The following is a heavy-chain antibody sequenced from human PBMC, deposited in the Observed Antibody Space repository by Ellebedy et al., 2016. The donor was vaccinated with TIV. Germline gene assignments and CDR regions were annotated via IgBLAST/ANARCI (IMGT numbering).Heavy chain of an antibody. CDR1: GFTVSGDY. J-gene: IGHJ4*02. CDR2: MDAGGNT. Sequence: GESLKISCAASGFTVSGDYMSWVRQAPGKGLEWVSIMDAGGNTHYPDPLKGRFTVSRDHSKNTLYLQLNSLRAEDTAVYYCAGGTYWGQGTLVTVSS. V-gene: IGHV3-53*01. CDR3: AGGTY.